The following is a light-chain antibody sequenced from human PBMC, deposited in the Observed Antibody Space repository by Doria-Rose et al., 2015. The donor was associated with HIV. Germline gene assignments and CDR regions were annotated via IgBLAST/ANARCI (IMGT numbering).Light chain of an antibody. V-gene: IGKV3-15*01. CDR2: RAS. Sequence: TQSPATLSVSPRERATLSFRASQGIGSDLAWYQQKPGQAPRLLIYRASIRATGIPPRFTGGGSGTEFTLTISSLQSEDFAVYFCQQYSQWPPYTFGQGAKLEVK. J-gene: IGKJ2*01. CDR1: QGIGSD. CDR3: QQYSQWPPYT.